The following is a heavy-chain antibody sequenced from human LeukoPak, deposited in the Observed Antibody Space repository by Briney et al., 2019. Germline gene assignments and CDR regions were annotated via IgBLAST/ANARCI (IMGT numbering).Heavy chain of an antibody. CDR1: GFTFSSYA. CDR3: AKGGSGDPFDP. V-gene: IGHV3-30*04. Sequence: GGSLRLSCAASGFTFSSYAMHWVRQAPGRGLEWVAVISYDGSNKYYADSVKGRFTISRDNSKNTLYLQMNSLRAEDTAVYYCAKGGSGDPFDPWGQGTLVTVSS. J-gene: IGHJ5*02. D-gene: IGHD3-10*01. CDR2: ISYDGSNK.